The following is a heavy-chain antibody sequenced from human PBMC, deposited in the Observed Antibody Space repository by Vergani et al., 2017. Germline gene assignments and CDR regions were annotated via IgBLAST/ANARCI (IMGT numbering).Heavy chain of an antibody. V-gene: IGHV3-23*01. CDR2: ISGSGGST. Sequence: EVQLLESGGGLVQPGGPLSPSCAASGFPFGAMAMGWSPQAPGKGLEWVSAISGSGGSTYYADSVKGRFTISRDNSKNTLYLQMNSLRAEDTAVYYCAKDRYCSSTSCRNWGQGTLVTVSS. CDR1: GFPFGAMA. J-gene: IGHJ4*02. D-gene: IGHD2-2*01. CDR3: AKDRYCSSTSCRN.